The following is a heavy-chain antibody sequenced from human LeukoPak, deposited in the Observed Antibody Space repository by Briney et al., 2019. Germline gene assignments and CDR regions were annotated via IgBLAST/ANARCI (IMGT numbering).Heavy chain of an antibody. CDR2: NGSGGST. Sequence: PAGGSLRLSCAASGFTFSTFAMHWVRLPPGKGLEWVSDNGSGGSTYYADSVKGRFTISRDNSKNTLYLQMNSLRAEDTAVYYCAKSLLRPGYWGQGTLVTVSS. J-gene: IGHJ4*02. CDR1: GFTFSTFA. V-gene: IGHV3-23*01. D-gene: IGHD3-3*01. CDR3: AKSLLRPGY.